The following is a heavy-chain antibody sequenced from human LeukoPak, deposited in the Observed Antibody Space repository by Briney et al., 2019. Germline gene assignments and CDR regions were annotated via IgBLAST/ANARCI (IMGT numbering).Heavy chain of an antibody. CDR3: ARRYYDFWSGYYKGSDYYYYMDV. CDR1: GGSFSGYY. V-gene: IGHV4-34*01. Sequence: PSETLSLTCAVYGGSFSGYYWSWLRQPPGKGLEWIGEINHSGSTNYNPSLKSRVTISVDTSKNQFSLKLSSVTAADTAVYYCARRYYDFWSGYYKGSDYYYYMDVWGKGTTVTVSS. J-gene: IGHJ6*03. CDR2: INHSGST. D-gene: IGHD3-3*01.